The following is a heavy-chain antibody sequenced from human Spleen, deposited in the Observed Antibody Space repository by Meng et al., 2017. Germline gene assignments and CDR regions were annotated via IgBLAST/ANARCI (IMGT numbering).Heavy chain of an antibody. J-gene: IGHJ4*02. Sequence: SETLSLTCTVSGGSISSGSYYWSWIRQPAGKGLEWIGRIYTSGSTNYNPSLKSRVTISVDTSKNQFSLKLSSVTAADTAVYYCARSLKVGATITFDYWGQGTLVTVSS. D-gene: IGHD5-24*01. CDR1: GGSISSGSYY. V-gene: IGHV4-61*02. CDR2: IYTSGST. CDR3: ARSLKVGATITFDY.